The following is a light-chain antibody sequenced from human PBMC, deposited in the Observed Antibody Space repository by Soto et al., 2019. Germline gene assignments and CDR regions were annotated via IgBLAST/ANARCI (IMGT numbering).Light chain of an antibody. J-gene: IGLJ1*01. V-gene: IGLV1-51*01. CDR1: SSNIGNNY. Sequence: QSVLTQPPSVSAAPGQRVTISCSGSSSNIGNNYVSWCRQLPGTAPKLVIYDNDKQPSGIPDRFSGSKSATSATLGITGLQTGDEADYYCASWDNSLSGYVFGTGTKVTVL. CDR2: DND. CDR3: ASWDNSLSGYV.